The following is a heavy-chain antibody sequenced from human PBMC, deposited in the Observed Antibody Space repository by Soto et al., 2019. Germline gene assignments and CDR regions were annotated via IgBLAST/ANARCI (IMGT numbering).Heavy chain of an antibody. CDR1: GGSISFDHYH. CDR3: AREDDGGDRDYYGLDV. J-gene: IGHJ6*02. V-gene: IGHV4-30-4*01. Sequence: SETLSLTCTVSGGSISFDHYHWTWIRQPPGKGLEWIGYVHYSGSVLYNPSLQSRVSISVDTSKNQFSLRLSSVTAADTAVYFCAREDDGGDRDYYGLDVWGQGTTVTVSS. CDR2: VHYSGSV. D-gene: IGHD2-21*02.